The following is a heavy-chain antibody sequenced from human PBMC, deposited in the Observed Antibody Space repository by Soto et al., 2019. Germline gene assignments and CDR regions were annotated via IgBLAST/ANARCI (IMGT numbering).Heavy chain of an antibody. D-gene: IGHD6-6*01. Sequence: GSSVKVSCKASGYTFTSYGISWVRQAPGQGLEWMGWISAYNGNTNYAQKLQGRVTMTTDTSTSTAYMELRRLRSDDTAVYYCARSIAARQYGMEVWGQGTPLTLSS. J-gene: IGHJ6*02. CDR1: GYTFTSYG. V-gene: IGHV1-18*01. CDR3: ARSIAARQYGMEV. CDR2: ISAYNGNT.